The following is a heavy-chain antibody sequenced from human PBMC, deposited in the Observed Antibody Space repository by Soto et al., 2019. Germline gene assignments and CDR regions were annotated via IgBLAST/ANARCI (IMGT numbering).Heavy chain of an antibody. CDR1: GFTFSSYS. CDR2: ISSSSTYI. J-gene: IGHJ4*02. CDR3: ATNRRDGYNHFDY. D-gene: IGHD5-12*01. Sequence: EVQLVESGGGLVKPGGSLRLSCAASGFTFSSYSMNWVRQAPGKGLEWVSSISSSSTYIYYADSVKGRFTISRDNARNSVYVQMNSLTAEDTAVYYCATNRRDGYNHFDYWGQGSLVTVSS. V-gene: IGHV3-21*01.